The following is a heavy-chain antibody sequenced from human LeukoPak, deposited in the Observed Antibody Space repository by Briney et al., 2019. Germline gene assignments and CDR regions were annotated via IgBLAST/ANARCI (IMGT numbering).Heavy chain of an antibody. CDR3: AKPPYDYANYFGY. J-gene: IGHJ4*02. Sequence: GGTLRLSCTASGFTFSSYGMSWVRQAPGKGLEWVSGISGGGYSTYYADSVKGRFTISRDNSKNTLYLQMNSLRAEDTAVYYCAKPPYDYANYFGYWGQGTLVTVSS. CDR2: ISGGGYST. D-gene: IGHD5-12*01. V-gene: IGHV3-23*01. CDR1: GFTFSSYG.